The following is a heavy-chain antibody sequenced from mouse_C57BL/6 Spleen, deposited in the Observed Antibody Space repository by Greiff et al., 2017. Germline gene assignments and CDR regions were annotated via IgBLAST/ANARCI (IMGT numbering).Heavy chain of an antibody. CDR2: IDPATGGT. V-gene: IGHV1-15*01. J-gene: IGHJ2*01. CDR3: TRLTSKYYFDD. Sequence: QVQLQQSGAELVRPGASVKLSCKASGYTFTDYDMHWVKQTPVHGLEWIGTIDPATGGTAYNQKFKGKAILTADKSSSTAYMELRSLTSEDSAVYYVTRLTSKYYFDDWGQGTTLTVSS. D-gene: IGHD1-3*01. CDR1: GYTFTDYD.